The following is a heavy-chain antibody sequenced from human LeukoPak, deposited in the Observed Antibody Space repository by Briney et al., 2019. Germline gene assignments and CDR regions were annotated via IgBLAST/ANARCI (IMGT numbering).Heavy chain of an antibody. Sequence: SETLSLTCTVSGGSISSSTYYWGWIRQPPGRGLEWIGSIYYSGSTYYNPSLKSRVTISVDTSKNQFSLKLRSVTAADTAVYYCARTGGTIGYYYYHMDVWGKGTTVTVSS. J-gene: IGHJ6*03. V-gene: IGHV4-39*01. D-gene: IGHD1-7*01. CDR2: IYYSGST. CDR3: ARTGGTIGYYYYHMDV. CDR1: GGSISSSTYY.